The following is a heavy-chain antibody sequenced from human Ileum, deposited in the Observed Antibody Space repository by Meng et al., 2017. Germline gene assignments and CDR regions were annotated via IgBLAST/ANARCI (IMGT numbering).Heavy chain of an antibody. CDR1: GASGLSVNW. D-gene: IGHD7-27*01. CDR3: ARETGDIRVGFDY. Sequence: VRLQGAPRGMLKAAVSPSRAREASGASGLSVNWGTWVRHTPGQRLEWIPQNGDGGGGNSIPCVKGRVTLSLYKSKIQFSLSMTSVAAADTAVYSCARETGDIRVGFDYWGQGTLVTVSS. V-gene: IGHV4-4*01. CDR2: NGDGGGG. J-gene: IGHJ4*02.